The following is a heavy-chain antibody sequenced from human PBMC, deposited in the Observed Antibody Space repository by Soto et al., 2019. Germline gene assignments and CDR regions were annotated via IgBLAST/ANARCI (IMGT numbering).Heavy chain of an antibody. Sequence: QVQLVQSGAEVKKPGSSVKVSCKASGGTFSSYAISWVRQAPGQGLEWMGGIIPIFGTANYAQKFQGRVRIPANKSTRTAYMGRSSRRSEDTAVYYCARGSRFGDLFPWYYGMDVWGQGTTVTVS. CDR3: ARGSRFGDLFPWYYGMDV. CDR2: IIPIFGTA. V-gene: IGHV1-69*06. D-gene: IGHD3-10*01. J-gene: IGHJ6*02. CDR1: GGTFSSYA.